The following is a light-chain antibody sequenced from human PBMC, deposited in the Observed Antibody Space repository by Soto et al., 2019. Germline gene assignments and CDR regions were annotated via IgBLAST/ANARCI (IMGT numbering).Light chain of an antibody. CDR2: GAS. V-gene: IGKV3-15*01. CDR1: QSVSSN. CDR3: QQYNNWPLLFT. Sequence: EIVMTQSPATLSVSPGERATLSCRASQSVSSNLAWYQQKPGQAPRLLIYGASTRATGIPARFSGSGSGTEFTLTISSLQSEYFSVHYCQQYNNWPLLFTFGPGTKVDIK. J-gene: IGKJ3*01.